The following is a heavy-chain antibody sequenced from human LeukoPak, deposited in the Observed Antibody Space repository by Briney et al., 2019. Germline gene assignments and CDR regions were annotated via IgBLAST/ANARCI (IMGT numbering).Heavy chain of an antibody. D-gene: IGHD3-10*01. CDR1: GFTFSSYA. V-gene: IGHV3-23*01. CDR2: ISGSGGST. Sequence: GGSLRLSCAASGFTFSSYAMSWVRQAPGKGLEWVSDISGSGGSTYYADSVKGRFTISRDNSKNTLYLQMNSLRAEDTAVYYCAKDLGTMVRVYYFDYWGQGTLVTVSS. J-gene: IGHJ4*02. CDR3: AKDLGTMVRVYYFDY.